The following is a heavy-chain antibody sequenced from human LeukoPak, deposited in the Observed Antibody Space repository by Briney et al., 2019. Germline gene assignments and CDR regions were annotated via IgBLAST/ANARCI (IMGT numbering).Heavy chain of an antibody. Sequence: GSLRLSCAASGFTFSTHWMHWVRQVPGRGPVWVSRADGGGSSTSYADSVKGRFSISRDNAKCTLYLQMNGLRAEDTAVYYCARGPGSSGGAYVGDYWGHGTLVTVSS. CDR3: ARGPGSSGGAYVGDY. J-gene: IGHJ4*01. CDR1: GFTFSTHW. V-gene: IGHV3-74*01. CDR2: ADGGGSST. D-gene: IGHD3-22*01.